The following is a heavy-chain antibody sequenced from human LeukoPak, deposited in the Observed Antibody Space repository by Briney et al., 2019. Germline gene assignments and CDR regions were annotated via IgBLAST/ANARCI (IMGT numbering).Heavy chain of an antibody. CDR3: ARSNPVHRWYFDL. Sequence: PSETLSLTCTVSDGPISSYNWSWIRQPPGKGLEWIGYISNSGTTYYNPSLKSRVTMSGDTSKRQISLELTSVTAADTAVYYCARSNPVHRWYFDLWGRGTLATVSS. CDR2: ISNSGTT. V-gene: IGHV4-59*01. J-gene: IGHJ2*01. CDR1: DGPISSYN. D-gene: IGHD1-14*01.